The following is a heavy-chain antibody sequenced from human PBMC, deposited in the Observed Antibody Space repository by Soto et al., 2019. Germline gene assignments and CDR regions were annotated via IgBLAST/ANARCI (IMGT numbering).Heavy chain of an antibody. Sequence: EVQVLESGGGLVQPGGSLRLSCAASGFSFSDYAISWVRQAPGKGLEWVSGISGTGSRRSYADSVRGRFSISRDNVNNTLVLQMDRLRAEDTAVYYCAKGGRYTYGYGDYSYGRDVWGQGTTVTVSS. CDR3: AKGGRYTYGYGDYSYGRDV. J-gene: IGHJ6*02. V-gene: IGHV3-23*01. CDR2: ISGTGSRR. D-gene: IGHD5-18*01. CDR1: GFSFSDYA.